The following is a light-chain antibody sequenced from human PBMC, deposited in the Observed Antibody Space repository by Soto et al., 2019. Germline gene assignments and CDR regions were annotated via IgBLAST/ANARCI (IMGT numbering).Light chain of an antibody. Sequence: QSALTLPPSASKSPGQSVTISCTGTSSDVGGYNYVSWYQQHPGKAPKLMIYEVSKRPSGVPDRFSGSKSGNTASLTVSGLQAEDEADYYCNSYAGSNNGYVFGTGTKLTVL. CDR3: NSYAGSNNGYV. CDR1: SSDVGGYNY. J-gene: IGLJ1*01. V-gene: IGLV2-8*02. CDR2: EVS.